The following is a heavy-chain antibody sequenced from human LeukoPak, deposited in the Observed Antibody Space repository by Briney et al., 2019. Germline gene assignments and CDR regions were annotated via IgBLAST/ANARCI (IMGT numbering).Heavy chain of an antibody. J-gene: IGHJ4*02. D-gene: IGHD3-22*01. V-gene: IGHV3-23*01. CDR2: ISGSGGST. CDR3: AKDSLGGRGITMIVVVIGYFDY. Sequence: HPGGSLRLSCAASGFTFSRYAMSWVRQAPGKGLEWVSAISGSGGSTYYADSVKGRFTISRDNSKNTLYLQMNSLRAEDTAVYYCAKDSLGGRGITMIVVVIGYFDYWGQGTLVTVSS. CDR1: GFTFSRYA.